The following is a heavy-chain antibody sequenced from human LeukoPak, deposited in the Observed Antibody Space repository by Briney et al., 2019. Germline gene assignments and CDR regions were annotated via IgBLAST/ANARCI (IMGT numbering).Heavy chain of an antibody. CDR2: ISDSGST. CDR3: ARLKYYYDSSGYRAEYFQH. Sequence: SETLSLTCAVSGGSMSSGDYSWTWIRQPPGKGLEWIGFISDSGSTNYNPSLKSRVTISVYTSKNQFSLKLSSVTAADTAVYYCARLKYYYDSSGYRAEYFQHWGQGTLVTVSS. D-gene: IGHD3-22*01. CDR1: GGSMSSGDYS. J-gene: IGHJ1*01. V-gene: IGHV4-61*08.